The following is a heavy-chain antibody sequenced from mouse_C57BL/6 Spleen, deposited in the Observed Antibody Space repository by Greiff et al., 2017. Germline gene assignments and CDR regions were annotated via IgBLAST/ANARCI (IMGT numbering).Heavy chain of an antibody. CDR2: MYPRDGST. CDR1: GYTFTSYE. Sequence: VQLQESGPELVKPGASVKLSCKASGYTFTSYEINWVKQRHGQGLEWIGWMYPRDGSTKYNEKFKGKATLTVDTSSSTAYMELHSLTSEDSAVYFCASHDPFAYWGQGTLVTVSA. CDR3: ASHDPFAY. J-gene: IGHJ3*01. D-gene: IGHD2-3*01. V-gene: IGHV1-85*01.